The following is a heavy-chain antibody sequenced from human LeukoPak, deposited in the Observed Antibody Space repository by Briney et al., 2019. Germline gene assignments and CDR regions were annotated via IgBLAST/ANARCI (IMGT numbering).Heavy chain of an antibody. Sequence: GASVKVSCKASGYTFTGYYMHWVRQAPGQGLEWMGWINPNSGGTNYAQKFQGRVTMIRDTSISTAYMELSRLRSDDTAVYYCARVGGTYYYDSSGYYDYWGQGTLVTVSS. J-gene: IGHJ4*02. V-gene: IGHV1-2*02. D-gene: IGHD3-22*01. CDR2: INPNSGGT. CDR1: GYTFTGYY. CDR3: ARVGGTYYYDSSGYYDY.